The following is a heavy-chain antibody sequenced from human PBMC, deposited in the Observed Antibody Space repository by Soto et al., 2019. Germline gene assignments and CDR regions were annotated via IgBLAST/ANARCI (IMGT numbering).Heavy chain of an antibody. J-gene: IGHJ4*02. V-gene: IGHV1-2*04. CDR3: ARCPRVGGVPLLFYY. CDR1: GDTFTGYD. D-gene: IGHD3-16*01. Sequence: ASVKVSCKASGDTFTGYDMHWVRQAPGQGLEWMGWINPNSGGTNYAQKFQGWVTMTRDTSISTAYMELSRLRSDDTAVYYCARCPRVGGVPLLFYYWGQGTLVTVS. CDR2: INPNSGGT.